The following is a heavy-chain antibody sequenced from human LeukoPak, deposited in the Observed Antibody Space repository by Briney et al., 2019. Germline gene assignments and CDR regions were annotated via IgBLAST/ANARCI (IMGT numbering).Heavy chain of an antibody. CDR2: ISSSGGTI. Sequence: GGSLRLSCAASKFTFSSYAMNWVRQAPGKGLEWVSYISSSGGTIYYADSVKGRLTISRDNAKNSVNLQMNSLRAEDTAVYYCARGRSGGYFDYWGQGTLVTVSS. CDR3: ARGRSGGYFDY. V-gene: IGHV3-48*01. J-gene: IGHJ4*02. D-gene: IGHD2-15*01. CDR1: KFTFSSYA.